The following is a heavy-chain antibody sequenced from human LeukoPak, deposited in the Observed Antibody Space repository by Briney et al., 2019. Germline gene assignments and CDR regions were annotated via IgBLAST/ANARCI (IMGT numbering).Heavy chain of an antibody. Sequence: PGGSLRLSCAASEFTFSSYSMNWVRQAPGKGLEWVSYITNSGNSKSYADSVKGRFTISRDNTKNSLYLQMNGLRAEDTAVYYCARTRSSGYLIFDYWARESWSPSPQ. CDR3: ARTRSSGYLIFDY. V-gene: IGHV3-48*01. D-gene: IGHD3-22*01. CDR1: EFTFSSYS. J-gene: IGHJ4*02. CDR2: ITNSGNSK.